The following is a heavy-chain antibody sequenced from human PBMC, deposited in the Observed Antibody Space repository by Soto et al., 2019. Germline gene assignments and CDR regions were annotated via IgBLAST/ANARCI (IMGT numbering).Heavy chain of an antibody. CDR2: ISVNGGVT. Sequence: EVQLLESGGGLVQPGGSLRLSCAASGFTFSDYAMSWVRQAPGKGLEWVSGISVNGGVTYYADSVKGRFTISRDNSKNTLFLQMNGLRAEDSAVYYCAKDRQLGLPLAFDAWGQGALVTV. J-gene: IGHJ4*02. V-gene: IGHV3-23*01. D-gene: IGHD5-18*01. CDR1: GFTFSDYA. CDR3: AKDRQLGLPLAFDA.